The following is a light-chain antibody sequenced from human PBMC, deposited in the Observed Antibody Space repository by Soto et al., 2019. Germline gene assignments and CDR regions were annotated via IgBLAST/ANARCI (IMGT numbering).Light chain of an antibody. Sequence: EIVMTQSPATLSVSPGERATLSCRASQSVSIDLAWYQQKPGQSPRLLIYGASTRATGIPARFSGSGSGTEFSLPISSLQSEDFAVYSCQQYNNWPPWTFGQGTKVEIK. CDR2: GAS. V-gene: IGKV3-15*01. CDR3: QQYNNWPPWT. CDR1: QSVSID. J-gene: IGKJ1*01.